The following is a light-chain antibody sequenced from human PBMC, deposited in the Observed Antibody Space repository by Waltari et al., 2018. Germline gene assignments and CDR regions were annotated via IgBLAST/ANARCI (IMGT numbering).Light chain of an antibody. V-gene: IGLV1-44*01. CDR1: RSHIAHNT. Sequence: QSVLTQPPSASGTPGQRVTMSCSGHRSHIAHNTVNWYQQPPGTAPKLLTYTNNQRPSGVPDRFSGSKSGTSASLAISGLQSEDEADYYCAAWDDSLNGVVFGGGTKLTVL. CDR2: TNN. CDR3: AAWDDSLNGVV. J-gene: IGLJ2*01.